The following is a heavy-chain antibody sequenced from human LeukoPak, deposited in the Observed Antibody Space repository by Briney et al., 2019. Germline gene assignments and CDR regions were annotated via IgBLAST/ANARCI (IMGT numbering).Heavy chain of an antibody. CDR1: GGSFSGYY. J-gene: IGHJ4*02. CDR3: ARHQGWLQWEY. D-gene: IGHD5-24*01. V-gene: IGHV4-34*01. Sequence: PSETLSLTCAVYGGSFSGYYWSWIRQPPGKGLEWIGEINHSGSTNYNPSLKSQVTISVDTSKNQFSLKLSSVTAADTAVYYCARHQGWLQWEYWGQGTLVTVSS. CDR2: INHSGST.